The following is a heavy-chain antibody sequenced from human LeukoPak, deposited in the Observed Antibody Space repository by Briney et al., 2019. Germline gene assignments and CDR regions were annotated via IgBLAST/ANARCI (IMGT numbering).Heavy chain of an antibody. J-gene: IGHJ5*02. Sequence: SETLSLTCTVSGVSIRSHYWSWIRQVPGKGLEWIGYIYYRGSSNYNPSLMRRVTISVDTSKNQFSLKLRSVTAADTAVYYCARNFGGNYEMENRFDPWGQGTLVTVSS. CDR3: ARNFGGNYEMENRFDP. CDR2: IYYRGSS. CDR1: GVSIRSHY. V-gene: IGHV4-59*08. D-gene: IGHD2-21*02.